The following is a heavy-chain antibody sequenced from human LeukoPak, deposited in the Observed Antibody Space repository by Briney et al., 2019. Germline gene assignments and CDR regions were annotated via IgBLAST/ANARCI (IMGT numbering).Heavy chain of an antibody. CDR3: ARKQWLSPRRYFDS. D-gene: IGHD6-19*01. CDR2: INHSGST. Sequence: SETLSLTCAVYGGSFSGYYWSWIRQPPGKGLEWIGEINHSGSTNYNPSLKSRVTISVDTSKNQFSLKLSSVTAADTAVYYCARKQWLSPRRYFDSWGQGTLVTVSS. J-gene: IGHJ4*02. CDR1: GGSFSGYY. V-gene: IGHV4-34*01.